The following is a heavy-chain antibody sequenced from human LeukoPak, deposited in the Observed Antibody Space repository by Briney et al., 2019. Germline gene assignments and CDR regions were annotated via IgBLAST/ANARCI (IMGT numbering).Heavy chain of an antibody. CDR2: IWYDGSNK. Sequence: GGSLRLSCAASGFTFSSYGMHWVRQAPGKGLEWVAVIWYDGSNKYYADSVKGRFTISRDNSKNTLYLQMNSLRAEDTAVYYCARSGYSGYEGDYWGQGTLVTVSS. CDR1: GFTFSSYG. D-gene: IGHD5-12*01. V-gene: IGHV3-33*08. J-gene: IGHJ4*02. CDR3: ARSGYSGYEGDY.